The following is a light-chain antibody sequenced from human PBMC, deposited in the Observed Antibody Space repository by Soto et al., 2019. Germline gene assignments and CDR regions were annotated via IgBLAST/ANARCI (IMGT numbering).Light chain of an antibody. V-gene: IGKV3-11*01. J-gene: IGKJ1*01. CDR1: QSVSSY. Sequence: EIVLTQSPATLSLSPWERATLSCRASQSVSSYLAWYQQKPGQAPRRLIYDASTRATGIPARFSGSGSGTDFTLTITSLEPEDFAVYYCQQRSNWPPTFGQGTKVDIK. CDR3: QQRSNWPPT. CDR2: DAS.